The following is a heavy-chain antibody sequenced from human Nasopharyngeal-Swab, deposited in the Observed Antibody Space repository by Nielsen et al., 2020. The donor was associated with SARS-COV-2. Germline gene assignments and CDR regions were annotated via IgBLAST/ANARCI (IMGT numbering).Heavy chain of an antibody. J-gene: IGHJ6*03. CDR3: ARAGEGVVVTAAIRGGTYCYYYYMDV. CDR1: GYTFTSYD. D-gene: IGHD2-2*02. V-gene: IGHV1-8*01. Sequence: ASVKVSCKASGYTFTSYDINWVRQATGQGLEWRGWMNPNRGNTGYAQKFQGRVTMTRNTSISTAYMELSSLRSEDTAVYYCARAGEGVVVTAAIRGGTYCYYYYMDVWGKGTTVTVSS. CDR2: MNPNRGNT.